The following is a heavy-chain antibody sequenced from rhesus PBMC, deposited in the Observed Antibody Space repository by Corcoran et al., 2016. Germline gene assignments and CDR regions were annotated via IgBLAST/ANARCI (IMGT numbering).Heavy chain of an antibody. J-gene: IGHJ3*01. CDR3: ARPYSSWTDDAFDF. CDR1: GGSISDDYY. Sequence: QVQLQESGPGLVKPSETLSLTCAVSGGSISDDYYWSWIRQPPGKGLEWIGYIYGSGGGTNYNPSLNNRVTISIDTSKNQFSLKLSSVTAADTAVYYCARPYSSWTDDAFDFWGQGLRVTVSS. D-gene: IGHD6-13*01. CDR2: IYGSGGGT. V-gene: IGHV4-106*01.